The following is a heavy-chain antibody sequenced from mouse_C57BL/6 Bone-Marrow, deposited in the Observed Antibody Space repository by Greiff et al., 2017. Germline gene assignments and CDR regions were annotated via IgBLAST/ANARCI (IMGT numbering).Heavy chain of an antibody. CDR1: GYTFTDYY. CDR3: ERRVLDYAMDY. V-gene: IGHV1-26*01. Sequence: EVKLVESGPELVKPGASVKISCKASGYTFTDYYMNWVKQSHGKSLEWIGDINPNNGGTSYNQKFKGKATLTVDKSSSTAYMELRSLTSEDSAVYYCERRVLDYAMDYWGQGTSVTVSS. CDR2: INPNNGGT. J-gene: IGHJ4*01.